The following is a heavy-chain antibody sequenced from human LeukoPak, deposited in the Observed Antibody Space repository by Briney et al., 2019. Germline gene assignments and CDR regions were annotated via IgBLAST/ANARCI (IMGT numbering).Heavy chain of an antibody. CDR2: IRSKAYGGTT. Sequence: GGSLRLSCTASGFTFGDYAMSWVRQAPGKGLEWVGFIRSKAYGGTTEYAASVKGRFTISRDDSKSIAYLQMNSLKTEDTAVYYCTRVDYDFWSGGSMNYWGQGTLVTVSS. V-gene: IGHV3-49*04. CDR1: GFTFGDYA. CDR3: TRVDYDFWSGGSMNY. J-gene: IGHJ4*02. D-gene: IGHD3-3*01.